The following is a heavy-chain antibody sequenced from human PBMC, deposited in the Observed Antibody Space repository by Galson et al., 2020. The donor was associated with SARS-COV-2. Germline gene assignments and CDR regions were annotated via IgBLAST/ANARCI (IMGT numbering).Heavy chain of an antibody. CDR2: ISPNSGNT. Sequence: ASVTVSCKSSGYTFNTYGISWVRQAPGQGLEWMGWISPNSGNTYYAQKFQGRVTLTRDKFTSTVYMDLRGLTSDDTAGYYCARDWSTSRRGAFDIWGQGTQVTVSS. CDR1: GYTFNTYG. D-gene: IGHD3-3*01. V-gene: IGHV1-18*01. J-gene: IGHJ3*02. CDR3: ARDWSTSRRGAFDI.